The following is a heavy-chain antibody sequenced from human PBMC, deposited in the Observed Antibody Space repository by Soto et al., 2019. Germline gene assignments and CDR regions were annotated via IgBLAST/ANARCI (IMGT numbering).Heavy chain of an antibody. D-gene: IGHD2-2*01. J-gene: IGHJ6*02. Sequence: QVQLQESGPGLVKPSGTLSLTCAVSGGSISSSNWWSWVRQPPGKGLEWIGEIYHSGSTNYNPSHKSRVTISVDKSKTQFSLKLGSVTAADTAVYYCARVVGGYYYGMDVWGQGTTVTVSS. CDR1: GGSISSSNW. CDR2: IYHSGST. CDR3: ARVVGGYYYGMDV. V-gene: IGHV4-4*02.